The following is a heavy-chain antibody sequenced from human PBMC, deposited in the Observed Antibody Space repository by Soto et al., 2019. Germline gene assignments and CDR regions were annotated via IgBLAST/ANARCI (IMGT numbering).Heavy chain of an antibody. CDR3: ARNGGDGYSPGYFDI. CDR1: GFTFSSYW. CDR2: INSDGSST. D-gene: IGHD2-21*01. J-gene: IGHJ2*01. V-gene: IGHV3-74*01. Sequence: EVQLVESGGGLVQPGGSLRLSCAASGFTFSSYWMHWVRQAPGKGLVWVSRINSDGSSTSYADSVKGRLTISRDNVKDALDHQITMLSAEDTAVCYCARNGGDGYSPGYFDICGRGTMDVVSS.